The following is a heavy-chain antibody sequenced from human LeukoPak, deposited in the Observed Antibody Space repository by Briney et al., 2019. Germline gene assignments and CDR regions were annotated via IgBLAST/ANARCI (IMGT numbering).Heavy chain of an antibody. J-gene: IGHJ4*02. D-gene: IGHD5-18*01. CDR3: AKEDTAMILSLDY. CDR1: GGSFSGYY. V-gene: IGHV3-23*01. CDR2: ISDSGGRT. Sequence: ETLSLTCAVYGGSFSGYYWSWIRQPPGKGLEWVSAISDSGGRTYYADSVKGRFTVSRDNSKNTLYLQMNSLRAEDTALYYCAKEDTAMILSLDYWGQGTLVTVSS.